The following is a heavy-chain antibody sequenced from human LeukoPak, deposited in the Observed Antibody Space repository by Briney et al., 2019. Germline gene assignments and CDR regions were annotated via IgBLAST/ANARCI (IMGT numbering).Heavy chain of an antibody. CDR1: GGSITSGSHY. D-gene: IGHD6-13*01. CDR2: IYTDGST. V-gene: IGHV4-61*02. CDR3: AREGIAAAHDAFDI. Sequence: SETLSLTCTVSGGSITSGSHYWSWIRQPAGKGLEWIGRIYTDGSTNYNPSLKSRVTISVDTSKNQFSLKVSSVTAADTAVYYCAREGIAAAHDAFDIWGQGTMVTVSS. J-gene: IGHJ3*02.